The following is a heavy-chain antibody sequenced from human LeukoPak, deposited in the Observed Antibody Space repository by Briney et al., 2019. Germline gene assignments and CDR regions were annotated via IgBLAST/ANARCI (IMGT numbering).Heavy chain of an antibody. J-gene: IGHJ4*02. CDR1: GGSICSGGYY. CDR2: IYYSGST. V-gene: IGHV4-31*03. D-gene: IGHD4-17*01. CDR3: ARGSNGDYGELGY. Sequence: SSETPSLTRTVPGGSICSGGYYWSWIRHHPGKGLEYIGYIYYSGSTYYNPSLKSRVTISVDTSKNQFSLKLSAVTAADTAVYYCARGSNGDYGELGYWGQGALVTVSS.